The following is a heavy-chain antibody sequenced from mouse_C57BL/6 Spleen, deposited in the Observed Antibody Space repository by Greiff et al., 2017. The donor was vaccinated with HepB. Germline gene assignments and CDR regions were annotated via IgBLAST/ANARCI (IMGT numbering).Heavy chain of an antibody. CDR2: IYPGSGNT. CDR3: ARDGPSYYGSHFDY. Sequence: VKLVESGAELVRPGASVKLSCKASGYTFTDYYINWVKQRPGQGLEWIARIYPGSGNTYYNEKFKGKATLTAEKSSSTAYMQLSSLTSEDSAVYFCARDGPSYYGSHFDYWGQGTTLTVSS. CDR1: GYTFTDYY. J-gene: IGHJ2*01. D-gene: IGHD1-1*01. V-gene: IGHV1-76*01.